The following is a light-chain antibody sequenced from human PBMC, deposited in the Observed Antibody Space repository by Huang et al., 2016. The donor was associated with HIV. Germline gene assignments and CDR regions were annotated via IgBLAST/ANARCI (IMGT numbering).Light chain of an antibody. V-gene: IGKV3-15*01. CDR1: QSIDSD. CDR2: GAS. CDR3: QQYNNWPPLT. J-gene: IGKJ4*01. Sequence: EVALTQSPATLSVSPGERVTLSCRASQSIDSDLAWYQQKPGQAPRLLIYGASTRATGIPARFSGSVSETDFTLTIGSLQSEDFAVYYCQQYNNWPPLTFGGGTKVEIK.